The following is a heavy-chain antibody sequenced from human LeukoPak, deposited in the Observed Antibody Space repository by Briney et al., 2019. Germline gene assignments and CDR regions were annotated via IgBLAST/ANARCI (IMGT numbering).Heavy chain of an antibody. V-gene: IGHV4-38-2*02. CDR2: MYHSGST. D-gene: IGHD5-24*01. Sequence: SETLSLTCSVSGYSISSVYYWGWIRQPPGKGLEWIGTMYHSGSTNYNPSLKSRVTISVDTSKNQFPLKLSSVTAADTAVYFCARFKRATAWSYYYMDVWGKGTTVTVSS. CDR3: ARFKRATAWSYYYMDV. J-gene: IGHJ6*03. CDR1: GYSISSVYY.